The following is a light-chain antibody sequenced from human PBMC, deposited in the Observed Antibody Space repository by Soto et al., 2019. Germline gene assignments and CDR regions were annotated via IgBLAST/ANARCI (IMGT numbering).Light chain of an antibody. J-gene: IGLJ3*02. CDR1: SSNIVNNY. Sequence: QSVLTQPPSVSAAPGQRVTISCSGISSNIVNNYVSWYQRLPGTAPKLLIYETNKRASGIPDRFSGSRSGTSATLDITGLQIGDEADYYCGIWDTSLWVFGGGTKVTVL. CDR2: ETN. V-gene: IGLV1-51*02. CDR3: GIWDTSLWV.